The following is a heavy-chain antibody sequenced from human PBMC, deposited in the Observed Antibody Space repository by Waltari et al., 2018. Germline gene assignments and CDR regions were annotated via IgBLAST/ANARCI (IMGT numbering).Heavy chain of an antibody. D-gene: IGHD1-26*01. Sequence: QVQLRQWGAGLLKPSETLSLTCAVYGGSFSGYHWSWIRQPPGKGLEWIGEINHSGNTNQNPSLKSRVTRSVDTSKNQFSLKLTSVTAADTAVYYCARNWELRGGMDVWGKGTTVTVSS. CDR1: GGSFSGYH. CDR2: INHSGNT. CDR3: ARNWELRGGMDV. V-gene: IGHV4-34*02. J-gene: IGHJ6*03.